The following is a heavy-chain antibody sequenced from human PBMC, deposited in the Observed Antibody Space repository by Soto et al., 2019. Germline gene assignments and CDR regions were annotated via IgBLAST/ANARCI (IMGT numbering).Heavy chain of an antibody. J-gene: IGHJ4*02. CDR1: GYTFTTYY. D-gene: IGHD2-15*01. Sequence: QVQLVQSGAEVKRPGASVKVSCKASGYTFTTYYMHWVRQAPGQGLEWLGIINPNGGSTTYAQKFQGRVTMTRDTSTSTVYLELSSLRSEDTAVYYRARAGYCSGGTCFHGNCDYWGQGTLVTVSA. CDR2: INPNGGST. CDR3: ARAGYCSGGTCFHGNCDY. V-gene: IGHV1-46*01.